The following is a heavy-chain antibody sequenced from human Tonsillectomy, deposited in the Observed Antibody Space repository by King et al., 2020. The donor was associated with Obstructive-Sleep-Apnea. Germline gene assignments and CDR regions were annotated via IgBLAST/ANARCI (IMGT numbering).Heavy chain of an antibody. J-gene: IGHJ6*02. D-gene: IGHD3-3*01. CDR2: IYYSGST. Sequence: QLQESGPGLVKPSETLSLTCTVSGASISSYYWSWIRQPPGKGLEWIAYIYYSGSTDYSPSLKSRVTISLDTSKNQISLKLTSVTAADTAVYYCARALAAGYNFWGGYPGDFGMDVWGQGTTVTVSS. CDR3: ARALAAGYNFWGGYPGDFGMDV. CDR1: GASISSYY. V-gene: IGHV4-59*01.